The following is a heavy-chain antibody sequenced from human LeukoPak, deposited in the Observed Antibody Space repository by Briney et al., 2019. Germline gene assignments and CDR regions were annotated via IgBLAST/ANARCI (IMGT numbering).Heavy chain of an antibody. CDR1: GFTFADYT. V-gene: IGHV4-4*07. J-gene: IGHJ3*02. CDR2: IYTSGST. Sequence: LRLSCAASGFTFADYTMHWIRQPAGKGLEWIGRIYTSGSTNYNPSLKSRVTMSVDTSKNQFSLKLSSVTAADTAVYYCARVLKTVAGDWAFDIWGQGTMVTVSS. CDR3: ARVLKTVAGDWAFDI. D-gene: IGHD6-19*01.